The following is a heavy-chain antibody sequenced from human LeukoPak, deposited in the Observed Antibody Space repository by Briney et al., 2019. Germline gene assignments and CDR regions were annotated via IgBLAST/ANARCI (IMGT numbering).Heavy chain of an antibody. Sequence: SEPLSLTCSVWGGSITNYYWMWLRQPPGKGLEYIGYIYYSGSTNYNPSLNSRVTISVDTSANQFSLRLGSVTAADTAVYYCARAPPGGQLGRVPFFDYWGEGTLVTVSS. CDR1: GGSITNYY. CDR2: IYYSGST. V-gene: IGHV4-59*01. J-gene: IGHJ4*02. D-gene: IGHD6-13*01. CDR3: ARAPPGGQLGRVPFFDY.